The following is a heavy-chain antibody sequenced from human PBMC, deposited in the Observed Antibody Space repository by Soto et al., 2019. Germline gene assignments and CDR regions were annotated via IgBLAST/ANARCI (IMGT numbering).Heavy chain of an antibody. CDR3: ARAATVTTSSAFDI. D-gene: IGHD4-4*01. CDR1: GFTFSSYG. Sequence: GGSLRLSCAASGFTFSSYGMHWVRQAPGKGLEWVAVIWYDGSNKYYADSVKGRFTISRDNSKNTLYLQMNSLRAEDTAVYYCARAATVTTSSAFDIWGQGTMVTVSS. V-gene: IGHV3-33*01. CDR2: IWYDGSNK. J-gene: IGHJ3*02.